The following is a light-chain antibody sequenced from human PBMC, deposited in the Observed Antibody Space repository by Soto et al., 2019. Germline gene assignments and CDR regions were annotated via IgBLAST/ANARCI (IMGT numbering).Light chain of an antibody. CDR2: ANT. CDR1: SSNIGAGYE. CDR3: QSYDSSLSGVV. Sequence: QSVLTQPPSVSGAPGQRVTISCTGSSSNIGAGYEVHWYQQLPGTAPKLLIYANTKRPSGVPDRFSGSKSGTSASLAITGLQAEDEADYFCQSYDSSLSGVVFGGGTKLTVL. J-gene: IGLJ2*01. V-gene: IGLV1-40*01.